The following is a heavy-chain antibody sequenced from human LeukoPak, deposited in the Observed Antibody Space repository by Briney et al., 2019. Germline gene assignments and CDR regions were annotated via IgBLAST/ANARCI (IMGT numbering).Heavy chain of an antibody. CDR2: ISYDGSNK. Sequence: SGGSLRLSCAASGFTFSSYGMHWVRQAPGKGLEWVAVISYDGSNKYYADSVKGRFTISRDNSKNTLYLQMNSLRAEDTAVYYCAKGSGWSRFDPWGQGTLVTVPS. CDR3: AKGSGWSRFDP. V-gene: IGHV3-30*18. D-gene: IGHD6-19*01. J-gene: IGHJ5*02. CDR1: GFTFSSYG.